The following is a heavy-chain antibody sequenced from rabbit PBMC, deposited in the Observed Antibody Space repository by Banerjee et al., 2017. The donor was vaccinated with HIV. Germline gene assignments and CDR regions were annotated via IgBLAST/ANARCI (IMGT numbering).Heavy chain of an antibody. CDR2: IYNGDGST. Sequence: QQQLVESGGGLVKLGASLTLTCKASGFDFSSNEMCWVRQAPGKRPEWIACIYNGDGSTNYASWVNGRFSISRSTSLNTVTLQMTSLTAADTATYFCARCGSGSYVQYYFVLWGPGTLVTVS. D-gene: IGHD1-1*01. CDR1: GFDFSSNE. J-gene: IGHJ4*01. V-gene: IGHV1S47*01. CDR3: ARCGSGSYVQYYFVL.